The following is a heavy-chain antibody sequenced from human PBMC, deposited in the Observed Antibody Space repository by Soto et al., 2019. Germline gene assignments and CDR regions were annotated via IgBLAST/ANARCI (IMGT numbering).Heavy chain of an antibody. CDR3: AKDLRAAADDAFDI. CDR2: ISWNSGSI. D-gene: IGHD6-13*01. V-gene: IGHV3-9*01. J-gene: IGHJ3*02. CDR1: GFTFDDYA. Sequence: EVQLVESGGGLVQPGRSLRLSCAASGFTFDDYAMHWVRQAPGKGLEWVSGISWNSGSIGYADSVKGRFTISRDNAKNSLYLQMNSLRAEDTALYYCAKDLRAAADDAFDIWGQGTMVTVSS.